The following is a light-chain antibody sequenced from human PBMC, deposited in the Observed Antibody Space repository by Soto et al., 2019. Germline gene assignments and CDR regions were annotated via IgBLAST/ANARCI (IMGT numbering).Light chain of an antibody. CDR3: QQYGIAPWT. CDR1: QSVSSSY. V-gene: IGKV3-20*01. CDR2: GAS. Sequence: IVMEPSPGTLYLNTGGRASLSCRASQSVSSSYLAWYQQKPGQAPRLLIYGASSRATGIPARFSGSGSGTDFTLTISSLEPEDFAVYYCQQYGIAPWTVGRGTKVDIK. J-gene: IGKJ1*01.